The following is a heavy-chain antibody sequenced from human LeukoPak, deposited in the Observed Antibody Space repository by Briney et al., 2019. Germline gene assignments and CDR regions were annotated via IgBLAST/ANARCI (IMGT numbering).Heavy chain of an antibody. Sequence: GGSLRLSCAASGFTFSSYAMHWVRQAPGKGLEWVAVISYDGSNKYYADSVKGRFTISRDNSKNTLYLQMNSLRAEDTAVYYCAGEITRGFDPWGQGTLVTVSS. D-gene: IGHD3-10*01. V-gene: IGHV3-30*04. CDR2: ISYDGSNK. J-gene: IGHJ5*02. CDR3: AGEITRGFDP. CDR1: GFTFSSYA.